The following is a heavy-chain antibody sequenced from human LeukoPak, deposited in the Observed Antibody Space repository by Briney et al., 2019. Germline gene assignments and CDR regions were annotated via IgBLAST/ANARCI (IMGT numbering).Heavy chain of an antibody. CDR2: IYYSGST. V-gene: IGHV4-59*08. Sequence: SETLSLTCTVSGGSISSYYWSWIRQPPGKGLEWIGYIYYSGSTNYNPSLKSRVSISVDTSKNQFSLKLSSVTAADTAVYYCARRGLYDSTGYYSFDYWGQGSLVTVSS. CDR3: ARRGLYDSTGYYSFDY. D-gene: IGHD3-22*01. J-gene: IGHJ4*02. CDR1: GGSISSYY.